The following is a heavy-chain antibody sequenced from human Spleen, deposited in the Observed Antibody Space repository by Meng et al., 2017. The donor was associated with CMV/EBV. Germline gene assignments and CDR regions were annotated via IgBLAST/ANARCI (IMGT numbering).Heavy chain of an antibody. CDR2: MRPHGITK. V-gene: IGHV3-30*02. Sequence: GESLKISCSASGFTFSTSGMHWVRQVPGKGLQWVAFMRPHGITKNYADSVKGRSTISRDDSKNTTFLHMTSLRAEDTAVYYCAKDRRGYGYYFDYWGQGTPVTVSS. CDR3: AKDRRGYGYYFDY. J-gene: IGHJ4*02. D-gene: IGHD5-18*01. CDR1: GFTFSTSG.